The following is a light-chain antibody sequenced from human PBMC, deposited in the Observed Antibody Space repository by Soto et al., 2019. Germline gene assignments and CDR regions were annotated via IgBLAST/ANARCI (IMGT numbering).Light chain of an antibody. V-gene: IGLV2-14*01. CDR3: SSYTSSSTLE. Sequence: QSALTQPASVSGSPGHSITISCTGTSSDVGGYNYVSWYQQHPGKAPKLMIYDVSNRPSGVSNRFSGSKSGNTASLTISGLQAEDEADYYCSSYTSSSTLEFGGGTKLTVL. CDR1: SSDVGGYNY. CDR2: DVS. J-gene: IGLJ3*02.